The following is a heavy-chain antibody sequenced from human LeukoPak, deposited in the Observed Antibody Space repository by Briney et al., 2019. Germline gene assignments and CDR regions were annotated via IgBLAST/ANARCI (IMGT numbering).Heavy chain of an antibody. V-gene: IGHV4-34*01. D-gene: IGHD6-13*01. CDR1: GGSFSGYY. CDR2: INHSGST. J-gene: IGHJ4*02. Sequence: PSETLSLTCAVYGGSFSGYYWSWIRQPPGKGLEWVGEINHSGSTNYNPSLKSRVTISVDTSKNQFSLKLSSVTAADTAVYYCARGTPPSSSCYDYWGQGTLVTVSS. CDR3: ARGTPPSSSCYDY.